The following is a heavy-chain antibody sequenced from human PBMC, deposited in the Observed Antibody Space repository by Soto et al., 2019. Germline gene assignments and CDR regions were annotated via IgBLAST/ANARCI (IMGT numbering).Heavy chain of an antibody. CDR1: GYSFTAYW. CDR3: ARLLNTATVTDPDY. Sequence: GESLKISCRASGYSFTAYWIAWVRQMPGKGLEWMGIIYPGDSDTRYSPSFQGQVTISADKSISTAYLQWSSLKASDTAMYYCARLLNTATVTDPDYWGQGTRVTVS. D-gene: IGHD5-18*01. V-gene: IGHV5-51*01. J-gene: IGHJ4*02. CDR2: IYPGDSDT.